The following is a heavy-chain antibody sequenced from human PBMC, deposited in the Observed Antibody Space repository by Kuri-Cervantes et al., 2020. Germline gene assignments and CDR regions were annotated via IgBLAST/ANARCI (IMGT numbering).Heavy chain of an antibody. J-gene: IGHJ6*02. CDR3: AKDKGSGSYNYYYGMDV. CDR1: GFTFDDYA. V-gene: IGHV3-9*01. Sequence: SLKISCAASGFTFDDYAMHWVRQAPGKGLEWVSGISWNSGSIGYADSVKGRFTISRDNAKNSLYLQMNSLRAEDTALYYCAKDKGSGSYNYYYGMDVWGQGTTVTDSS. D-gene: IGHD3-10*01. CDR2: ISWNSGSI.